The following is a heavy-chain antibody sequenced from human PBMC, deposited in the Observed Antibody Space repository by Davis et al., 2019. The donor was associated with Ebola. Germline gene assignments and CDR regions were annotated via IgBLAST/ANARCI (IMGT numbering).Heavy chain of an antibody. CDR2: INPSGGST. Sequence: AASVKVSCKASGYTFTSYYIHWVRQAPGQGLEWMGIINPSGGSTNYAQKFKGRVTMTRDTSTSTVYMELSSLRSEDTAVYYCARRLYCGGGSCYEYYYGMDVWGQGTTVTVSS. D-gene: IGHD2-15*01. CDR3: ARRLYCGGGSCYEYYYGMDV. CDR1: GYTFTSYY. J-gene: IGHJ6*02. V-gene: IGHV1-46*01.